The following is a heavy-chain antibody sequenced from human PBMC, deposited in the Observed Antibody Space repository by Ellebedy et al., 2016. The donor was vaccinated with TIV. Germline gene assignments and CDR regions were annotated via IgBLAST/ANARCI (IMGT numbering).Heavy chain of an antibody. V-gene: IGHV1-18*04. CDR3: ARDFGATVTTSFWFDP. D-gene: IGHD4-17*01. J-gene: IGHJ5*02. CDR2: ISSYNGNT. Sequence: ASVKVSXKASGYTFTSYYMHWVRQAPGQGLEWMGWISSYNGNTNYAQKLQGRVTMTTDTSTSTAYMELRSLRSDDTAVYYCARDFGATVTTSFWFDPWGQGTLVTVSS. CDR1: GYTFTSYY.